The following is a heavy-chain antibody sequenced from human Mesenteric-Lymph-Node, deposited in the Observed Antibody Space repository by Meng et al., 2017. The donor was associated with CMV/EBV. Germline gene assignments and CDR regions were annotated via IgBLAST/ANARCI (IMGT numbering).Heavy chain of an antibody. CDR3: ARDMIMFGGVVVITPNFDY. V-gene: IGHV3-30-3*01. J-gene: IGHJ4*02. D-gene: IGHD3-16*02. Sequence: GSLRLSCAASGFAFSNYAMNWVRQAPGKGLEWVAVMSYDGSDKYYADSVKGRFTISRDNSENTLYLQMNSLRAEDTAVYYCARDMIMFGGVVVITPNFDYWGQGTLVTVSS. CDR1: GFAFSNYA. CDR2: MSYDGSDK.